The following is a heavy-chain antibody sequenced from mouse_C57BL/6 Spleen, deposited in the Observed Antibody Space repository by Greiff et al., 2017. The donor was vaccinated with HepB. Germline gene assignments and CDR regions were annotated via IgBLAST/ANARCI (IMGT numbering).Heavy chain of an antibody. CDR2: IDPENGDT. CDR3: TAHYYGSSYEYFDV. CDR1: GFNIKDDY. J-gene: IGHJ1*03. V-gene: IGHV14-4*01. Sequence: VQLKQSGAELVRPGASVKLSCTASGFNIKDDYMHWVKQRPEQGLEWIGWIDPENGDTEYASKFQGKATITADTSSNTAYLQLSSLTSEDTAVYYCTAHYYGSSYEYFDVWGTGTTVTVSS. D-gene: IGHD1-1*01.